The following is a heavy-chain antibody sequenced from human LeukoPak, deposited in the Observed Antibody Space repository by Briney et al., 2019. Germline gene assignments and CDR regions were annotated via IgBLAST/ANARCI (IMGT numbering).Heavy chain of an antibody. Sequence: SETLSLTCVVYGGSFSNYYWSWIRQPPGKGLEWIGEINHSGSTNYNPSLKSRVTISVDTSKNQFSLKLSSVTAADTAVYYCARTLTMVRGVIIDYFDYWGQGTLVTVSS. CDR2: INHSGST. D-gene: IGHD3-10*01. CDR3: ARTLTMVRGVIIDYFDY. CDR1: GGSFSNYY. V-gene: IGHV4-34*01. J-gene: IGHJ4*02.